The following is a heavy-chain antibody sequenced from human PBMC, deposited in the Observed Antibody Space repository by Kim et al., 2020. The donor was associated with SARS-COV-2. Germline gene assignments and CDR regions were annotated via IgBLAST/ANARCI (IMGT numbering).Heavy chain of an antibody. D-gene: IGHD6-13*01. J-gene: IGHJ4*02. CDR3: ARWGMAAAGTPGLFDY. V-gene: IGHV4-30-2*05. Sequence: SLKSRVTISVDTSKSQFALKLRSVTAADTAVYYCARWGMAAAGTPGLFDYWGQGTLVTVSS.